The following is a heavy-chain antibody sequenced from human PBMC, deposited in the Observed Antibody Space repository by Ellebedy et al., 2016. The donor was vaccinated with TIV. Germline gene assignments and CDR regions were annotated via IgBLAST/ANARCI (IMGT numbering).Heavy chain of an antibody. Sequence: PGGSLRLSCAASGFTVSSNYMSWVRQAPGKGLKWVSVIYSGGSTYYADSVKGRFTISRDNSKNTLYLQMNSLRAEDTAVYYCARTVYPMPDSGSYSYYFDYWGQGTLVTVSS. CDR3: ARTVYPMPDSGSYSYYFDY. J-gene: IGHJ4*02. D-gene: IGHD1-26*01. CDR2: IYSGGST. V-gene: IGHV3-66*01. CDR1: GFTVSSNY.